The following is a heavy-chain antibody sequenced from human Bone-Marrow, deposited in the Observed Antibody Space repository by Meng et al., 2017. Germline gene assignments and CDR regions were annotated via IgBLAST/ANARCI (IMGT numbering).Heavy chain of an antibody. D-gene: IGHD6-19*01. Sequence: QVELQESGPGLVQPAGTLSLTCVVSGGSISSIDWWSWVRQPPGKGLEWIGEIYHGGDTNYNPSLKSRVTIAIDRSKNQFSLKLSSVTAADTAVYYCASWIYSCGWQWGQGTLVTVSS. CDR2: IYHGGDT. CDR3: ASWIYSCGWQ. V-gene: IGHV4/OR15-8*02. J-gene: IGHJ4*02. CDR1: GGSISSIDW.